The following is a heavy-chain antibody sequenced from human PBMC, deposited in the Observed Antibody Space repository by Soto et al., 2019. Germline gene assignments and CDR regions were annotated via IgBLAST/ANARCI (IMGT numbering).Heavy chain of an antibody. J-gene: IGHJ6*02. CDR1: GYTFTRSG. V-gene: IGHV1-18*01. Sequence: GASVKVSCKASGYTFTRSGISWVRQAPGQGLEWMGWISTYNGDTNYAQTFQGRVTMTTDTSTSTVNMEMRSMKSDDTAVYYCAREGVAPYYYYGMDVWGQGTPVTVSS. CDR2: ISTYNGDT. CDR3: AREGVAPYYYYGMDV. D-gene: IGHD5-12*01.